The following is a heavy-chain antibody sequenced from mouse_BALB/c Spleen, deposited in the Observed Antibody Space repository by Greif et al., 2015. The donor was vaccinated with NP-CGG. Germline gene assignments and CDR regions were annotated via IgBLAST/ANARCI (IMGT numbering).Heavy chain of an antibody. CDR1: GYTFTDYY. J-gene: IGHJ4*01. V-gene: IGHV1-84*02. CDR2: IYPGSGNT. Sequence: VQGVESGPELVKPGASVKISCKASGYTFTDYYINWVKQKPGQGLEWIGWIYPGSGNTKYNEKFKGKATLTVDTSSSTAYMQLSSLTSEDTAVYFCARRTGTEAMDYWGQGTSVTVSS. CDR3: ARRTGTEAMDY. D-gene: IGHD4-1*01.